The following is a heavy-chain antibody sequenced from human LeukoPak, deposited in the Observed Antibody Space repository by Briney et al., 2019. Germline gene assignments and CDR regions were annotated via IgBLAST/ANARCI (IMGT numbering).Heavy chain of an antibody. V-gene: IGHV5-51*01. D-gene: IGHD3-22*01. J-gene: IGHJ4*02. CDR3: ARRGDSSAYYNY. CDR1: GYSFTNYW. CDR2: IYPGDSDT. Sequence: GESLKISCKGSGYSFTNYWIGWVRQMPGKGLEWTGVIYPGDSDTRYSPSFQGQVTISADKSIDTAYLQWGSLKASDTAMYYCARRGDSSAYYNYWGPGTLVTVSS.